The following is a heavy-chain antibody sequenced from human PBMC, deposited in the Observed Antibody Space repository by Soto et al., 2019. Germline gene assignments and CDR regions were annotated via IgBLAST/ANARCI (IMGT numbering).Heavy chain of an antibody. J-gene: IGHJ3*02. D-gene: IGHD5-12*01. CDR3: ARSVEVATIDAFDI. CDR1: GYTFSNYW. Sequence: GESLKISCRASGYTFSNYWIGWVRQVPGKGLEWMGIIYPGDSDTRYSPSFQGRVTISADKSISTAYLQWSSLKASDTAMYYCARSVEVATIDAFDIWGQGTMVTVSS. CDR2: IYPGDSDT. V-gene: IGHV5-51*01.